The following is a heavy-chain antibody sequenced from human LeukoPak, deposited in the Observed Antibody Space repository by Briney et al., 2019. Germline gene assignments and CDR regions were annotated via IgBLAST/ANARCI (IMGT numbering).Heavy chain of an antibody. V-gene: IGHV1-69*13. D-gene: IGHD2-15*01. Sequence: GASVKVSCKASGGTFSSYAISWVRQAPGQGLEWMGGIIPIFGTANYAQKFQGRVTITADESTSTAYMELSGLRSEDTAVYYCARRGDGRILDYFDYWGQGTLVTVSS. J-gene: IGHJ4*02. CDR1: GGTFSSYA. CDR2: IIPIFGTA. CDR3: ARRGDGRILDYFDY.